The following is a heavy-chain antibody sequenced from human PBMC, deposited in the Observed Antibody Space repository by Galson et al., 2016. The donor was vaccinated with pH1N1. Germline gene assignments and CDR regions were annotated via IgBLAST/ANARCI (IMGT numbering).Heavy chain of an antibody. CDR3: AREGTTSHAYDL. CDR1: GFTFRSYW. CDR2: IKQDGSEK. V-gene: IGHV3-7*01. D-gene: IGHD4-11*01. Sequence: GSLRLSCAAYGFTFRSYWMSWVRQAPGKGLEWVAHIKQDGSEKYYLDSVNGRFTISNDNAEKSMYLQMNSLRVEDTAVYYCAREGTTSHAYDLWGQGTMVTVSS. J-gene: IGHJ3*01.